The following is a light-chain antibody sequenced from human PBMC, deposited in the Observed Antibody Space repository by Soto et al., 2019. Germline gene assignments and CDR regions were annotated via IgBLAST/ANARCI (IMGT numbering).Light chain of an antibody. J-gene: IGKJ1*01. CDR3: QQYNNWPPWT. V-gene: IGKV3-15*01. CDR2: GAS. Sequence: EIGMTQSPATLSVSPGERATLSCMASQSVSSNLAWYRQKPGQAPRLLIYGASTRATGIPARFSGSGSGTEFTLTISSLQSEDFAVYYCQQYNNWPPWTFGQGTKVDIK. CDR1: QSVSSN.